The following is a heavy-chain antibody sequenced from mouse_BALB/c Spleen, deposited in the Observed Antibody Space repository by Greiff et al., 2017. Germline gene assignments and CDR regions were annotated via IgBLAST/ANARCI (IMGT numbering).Heavy chain of an antibody. J-gene: IGHJ4*01. CDR3: ARSEDLYERWAMDY. V-gene: IGHV14-1*02. CDR2: IDPENGNT. Sequence: EVQLQQSGAELVRPGALVKLSCKASGFNIKDYYMHWVKQRPEQGLEWIGWIDPENGNTIYDPKFQGKASITADTSSNTAYLQLGSLTSEDTAVYYCARSEDLYERWAMDYWGQGTSVTVSS. D-gene: IGHD2-14*01. CDR1: GFNIKDYY.